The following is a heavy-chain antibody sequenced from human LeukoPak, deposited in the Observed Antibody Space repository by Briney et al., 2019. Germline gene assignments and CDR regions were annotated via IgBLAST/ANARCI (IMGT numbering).Heavy chain of an antibody. Sequence: PGGSLRLSCAASGFTFISYWMHWVRQAPGKGLVWVSRINGYGSSTDFADSVKGRFTISRDNAKNTLYLQMNSLRAEDTAVYYCSRGAPGKTGLEYWGQGTLVTVSS. CDR2: INGYGSST. V-gene: IGHV3-74*01. CDR1: GFTFISYW. J-gene: IGHJ4*02. CDR3: SRGAPGKTGLEY.